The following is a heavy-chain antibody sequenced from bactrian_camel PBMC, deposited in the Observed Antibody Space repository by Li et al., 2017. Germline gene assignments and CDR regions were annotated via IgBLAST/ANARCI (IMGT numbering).Heavy chain of an antibody. Sequence: HVQLVESGGGSVQAGGSLRLSCAASGDVNSTDCMGWFRQRPGKGREAVATLYNSGSTRYSDSVKGRFTISRDNAENAVYLQMHNPKPEDTAAYYCATFESYLGWNEYNYWGQGTQVTVS. V-gene: IGHV3S53*01. CDR2: LYNSGST. J-gene: IGHJ4*01. CDR1: GDVNSTDC. D-gene: IGHD5*01. CDR3: ATFESYLGWNEYNY.